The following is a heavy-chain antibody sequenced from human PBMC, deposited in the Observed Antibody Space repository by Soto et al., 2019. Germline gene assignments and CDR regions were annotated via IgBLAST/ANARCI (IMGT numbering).Heavy chain of an antibody. J-gene: IGHJ6*02. CDR3: ARDQGITTFGLYSMYYYGMYV. CDR2: ISTDNGNT. V-gene: IGHV1-18*01. D-gene: IGHD3-3*01. Sequence: ASVKVSCKASGYTFTNSGISWVRQAPGQGLEWMGWISTDNGNTNYAQHLQGRVSMTTDTSTSTAYMDLRSLRSDDTAGYYCARDQGITTFGLYSMYYYGMYVWGQGTTVTVSS. CDR1: GYTFTNSG.